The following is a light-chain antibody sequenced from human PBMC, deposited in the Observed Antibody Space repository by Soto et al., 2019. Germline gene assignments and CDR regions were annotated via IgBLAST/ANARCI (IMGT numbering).Light chain of an antibody. CDR1: QSIAPY. V-gene: IGKV3-11*01. CDR2: DAS. CDR3: QQCSNWPPTT. Sequence: EIVLTQSPATLSLSPGERATLSCRASQSIAPYLAWYQHRPGQPPRLLIYDASNRAPGIPARFSGSGSGTDFTLTISSLEPEDFAVYYYQQCSNWPPTTFAQGTRLDNK. J-gene: IGKJ5*01.